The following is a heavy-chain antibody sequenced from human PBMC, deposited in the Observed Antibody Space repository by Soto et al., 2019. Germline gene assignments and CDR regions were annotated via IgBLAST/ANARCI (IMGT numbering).Heavy chain of an antibody. CDR3: ARDKDSTARPRAEFDS. CDR1: GYMFTSYF. D-gene: IGHD2-21*02. Sequence: QGHLVQSGAEVKRPGASVRVSCESSGYMFTSYFIHWVRQAPGQGLEWRGVINPSDGTTTYAQKFQARITMTRDTSTTTVAMELSSRMSEDTAVYYCARDKDSTARPRAEFDSWGAGTLITVSS. J-gene: IGHJ4*02. V-gene: IGHV1-46*01. CDR2: INPSDGTT.